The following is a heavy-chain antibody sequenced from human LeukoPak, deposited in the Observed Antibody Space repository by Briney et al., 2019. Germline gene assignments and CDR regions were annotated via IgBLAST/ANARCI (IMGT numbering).Heavy chain of an antibody. D-gene: IGHD6-13*01. V-gene: IGHV3-23*01. Sequence: GGSLRLSCAASKFAFSSYAMSWVRQAPGKGLEWVSAISGSGDSTYYADSVKGRFTISRDNSKNTLYLQMNSLRAEDTAVYYCARESDSSWLKWGQGTLVTVSS. CDR1: KFAFSSYA. J-gene: IGHJ4*02. CDR3: ARESDSSWLK. CDR2: ISGSGDST.